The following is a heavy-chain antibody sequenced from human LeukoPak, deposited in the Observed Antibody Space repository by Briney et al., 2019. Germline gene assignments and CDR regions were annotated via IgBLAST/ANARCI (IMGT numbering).Heavy chain of an antibody. J-gene: IGHJ4*02. D-gene: IGHD4-23*01. Sequence: SETLSLTCTASGGSISSYYWSWIRQPPGKGLEWIGYIYYSGSTNYNPSLKSRVTISVDTSKNQFSLKLSSVTAADTAVYYCARVDYGGNPLDYWGQGTLVTVSS. CDR3: ARVDYGGNPLDY. CDR1: GGSISSYY. CDR2: IYYSGST. V-gene: IGHV4-59*01.